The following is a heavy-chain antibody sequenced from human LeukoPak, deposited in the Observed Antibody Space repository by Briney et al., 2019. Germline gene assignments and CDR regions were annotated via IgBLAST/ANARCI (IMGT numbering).Heavy chain of an antibody. V-gene: IGHV3-23*01. J-gene: IGHJ5*02. CDR3: AKPISGGLAVSADWFDP. Sequence: GGSLRLSCAASGFAFNFYAMTWVRQAPGKRLQWVSTINASGGNTYYAESVRGRFTISRDNSKDTLYLQLNSLTAEDTAIYYCAKPISGGLAVSADWFDPWGQGTLVAVSS. D-gene: IGHD6-19*01. CDR1: GFAFNFYA. CDR2: INASGGNT.